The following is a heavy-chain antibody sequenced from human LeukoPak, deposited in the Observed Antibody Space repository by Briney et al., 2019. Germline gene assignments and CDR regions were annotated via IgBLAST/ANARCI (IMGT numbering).Heavy chain of an antibody. J-gene: IGHJ4*02. CDR2: IIPIFGTA. D-gene: IGHD3-22*01. CDR1: GGTSSSYA. V-gene: IGHV1-69*05. Sequence: SVKVSCKASGGTSSSYAISWVRQAPGQGLEWMGRIIPIFGTANYAQKFQGRVTITTDESTSTAYMELSSLRSEDTAVYYCARDHYDSSGYQYWGQGTLVTVSS. CDR3: ARDHYDSSGYQY.